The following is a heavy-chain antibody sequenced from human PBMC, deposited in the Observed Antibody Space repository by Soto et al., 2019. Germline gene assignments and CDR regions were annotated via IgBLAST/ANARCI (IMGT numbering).Heavy chain of an antibody. CDR3: ARSALPAARYWYFDL. CDR2: FYYSGST. Sequence: QVQLQESGPGLVKPSETLSLTCTVSGDSISGYYWSWIRQPPGKGLYWIGYFYYSGSTNYNPSLKSRVTISVDTSKKQFSLKLSSVTAADTAVYYCARSALPAARYWYFDLWGRGTLVTVSS. CDR1: GDSISGYY. V-gene: IGHV4-59*01. J-gene: IGHJ2*01. D-gene: IGHD2-2*01.